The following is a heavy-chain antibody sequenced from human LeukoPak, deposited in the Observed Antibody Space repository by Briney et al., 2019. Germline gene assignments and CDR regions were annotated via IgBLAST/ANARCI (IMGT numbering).Heavy chain of an antibody. Sequence: ASVKVSCKASGYTFTSYAMHWVRQAPGQRLEWMGWINAGNGNTKYSQKFQGRVTITRDTSASTAYMELSSLRSEDTAVYYCARDRTTVTYYFDYWGQGTLVTVSS. J-gene: IGHJ4*02. D-gene: IGHD4-17*01. CDR3: ARDRTTVTYYFDY. V-gene: IGHV1-3*01. CDR2: INAGNGNT. CDR1: GYTFTSYA.